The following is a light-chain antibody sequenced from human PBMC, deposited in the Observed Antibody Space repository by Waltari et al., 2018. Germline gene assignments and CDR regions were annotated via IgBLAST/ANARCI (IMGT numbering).Light chain of an antibody. CDR2: EVS. J-gene: IGLJ1*01. CDR1: SSDVGSYNL. V-gene: IGLV2-23*02. Sequence: QSALTQPASVSGSPGQSITISCTGTSSDVGSYNLVSWYQQHPGKAPTLMIYEVSKGPSGVSNRFSGSKSGNTASLTISGLQAEDEADYYCCSYAGSPYVFGTGTKVTVL. CDR3: CSYAGSPYV.